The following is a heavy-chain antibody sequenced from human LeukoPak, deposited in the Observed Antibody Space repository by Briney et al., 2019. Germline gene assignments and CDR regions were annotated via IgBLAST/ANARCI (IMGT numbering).Heavy chain of an antibody. D-gene: IGHD5-12*01. Sequence: PSETLSLTCTLSGGSISTYYWSWIRQPPGKGLEWIGYIYHSGSTNYNPSLKSRVTISVDTSKNQFSLKLSSVTAADTAVYYCARGGGYARPIGYWGQGALVTVSP. CDR3: ARGGGYARPIGY. CDR1: GGSISTYY. CDR2: IYHSGST. J-gene: IGHJ4*02. V-gene: IGHV4-59*01.